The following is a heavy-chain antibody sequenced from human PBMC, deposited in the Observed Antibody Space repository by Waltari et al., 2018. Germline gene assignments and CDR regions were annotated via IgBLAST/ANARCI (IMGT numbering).Heavy chain of an antibody. J-gene: IGHJ4*02. CDR2: RKQDXSEK. Sequence: EVQLVESGGXLVQPGGSLRXSCAAXGFTLXSFWRNWVRQTPGKGLEWGAVRKQDXSEKYYADSVKCXFTXSRXXXKXSLYLQMXXXRAEXTAVYYCATXXWYCFDYXGQGTLVTVXS. CDR1: GFTLXSFW. D-gene: IGHD6-13*01. V-gene: IGHV3-7*01. CDR3: ATXXWYCFDY.